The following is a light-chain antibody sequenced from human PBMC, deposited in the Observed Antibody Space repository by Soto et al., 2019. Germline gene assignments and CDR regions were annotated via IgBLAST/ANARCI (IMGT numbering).Light chain of an antibody. CDR2: AAT. CDR3: QQYKSWPPIT. V-gene: IGKV3D-15*01. CDR1: QSVGSN. J-gene: IGKJ5*01. Sequence: EIVMTQSPATLSVSPGERATMSCRASQSVGSNLAWYQQKSGQAPRLLINAATARATGIPARFSGSGSGTEFTLTISSVQSEDFAVYYCQQYKSWPPITFGQGTRLEIK.